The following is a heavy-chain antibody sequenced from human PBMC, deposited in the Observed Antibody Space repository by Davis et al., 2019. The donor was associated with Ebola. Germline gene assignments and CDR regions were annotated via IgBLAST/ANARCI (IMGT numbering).Heavy chain of an antibody. CDR3: ARLGSAPFDY. J-gene: IGHJ4*02. CDR1: GYTFTVYY. Sequence: ASVTVSCKASGYTFTVYYMHWVRPAPGQGLEWMGWISPNTGGTIYAQKFQDRVTMTRDTSISTAYMELSRLRSDDTAVYYCARLGSAPFDYWGQGTLVTVSS. D-gene: IGHD1-26*01. CDR2: ISPNTGGT. V-gene: IGHV1-2*02.